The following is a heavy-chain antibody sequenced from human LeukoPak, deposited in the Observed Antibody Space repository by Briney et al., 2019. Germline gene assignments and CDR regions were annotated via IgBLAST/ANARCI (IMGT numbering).Heavy chain of an antibody. Sequence: SETLSLTCTVSGGSISSYYWSWIRQPAGKGLEWIGRIYTSGSTNYNPSLKSRVTMSVDTSKNQFSLKLSSVTAAGTAVYYCARDGLADYYGSGSYTAFDIWGQGTMVTVSS. CDR3: ARDGLADYYGSGSYTAFDI. V-gene: IGHV4-4*07. CDR1: GGSISSYY. D-gene: IGHD3-10*01. CDR2: IYTSGST. J-gene: IGHJ3*02.